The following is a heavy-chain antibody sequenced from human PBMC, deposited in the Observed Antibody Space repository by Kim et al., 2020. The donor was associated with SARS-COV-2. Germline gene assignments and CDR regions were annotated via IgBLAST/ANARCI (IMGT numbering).Heavy chain of an antibody. Sequence: LSLTCAASGFTFRSYGMHWVRQAPGKGLEWVAVIWNDGTNKYYADSVRGRFTISRDNSKDTVYLQMNSLRAEDTAVYYCARGDSTTSYYYYMDVWGKGTTVTVSS. V-gene: IGHV3-33*01. CDR2: IWNDGTNK. D-gene: IGHD6-13*01. CDR3: ARGDSTTSYYYYMDV. J-gene: IGHJ6*03. CDR1: GFTFRSYG.